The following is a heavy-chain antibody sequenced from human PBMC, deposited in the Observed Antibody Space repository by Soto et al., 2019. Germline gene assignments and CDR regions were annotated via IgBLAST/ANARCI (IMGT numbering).Heavy chain of an antibody. Sequence: SETLSLTCAVSGGSISSYYWSWIRQPPGKGLEWIGYIYYSGSTNYNPSLKSRVTISVDTSKNQFSLKLTSVTAADTAVYYCGRLGGYCSSANCFGYYAMVVWGQGTTVTVSS. J-gene: IGHJ6*02. CDR3: GRLGGYCSSANCFGYYAMVV. CDR1: GGSISSYY. D-gene: IGHD2-2*01. CDR2: IYYSGST. V-gene: IGHV4-59*01.